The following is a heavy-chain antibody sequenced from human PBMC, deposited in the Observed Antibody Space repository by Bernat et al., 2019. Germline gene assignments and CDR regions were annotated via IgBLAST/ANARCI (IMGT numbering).Heavy chain of an antibody. Sequence: VQLVESGGGVVQPGKSLRLYCAHSGFNLSIYAMYWVRQAPGKGLEWVALISYDGNNKNYADSVKGRFNISRDNSRNTLYLQMNNLKAEDTAVYYFARKRTTYNWNPDGLEDWGQGTLVTVSS. D-gene: IGHD1-20*01. CDR2: ISYDGNNK. V-gene: IGHV3-30*04. J-gene: IGHJ4*02. CDR3: ARKRTTYNWNPDGLED. CDR1: GFNLSIYA.